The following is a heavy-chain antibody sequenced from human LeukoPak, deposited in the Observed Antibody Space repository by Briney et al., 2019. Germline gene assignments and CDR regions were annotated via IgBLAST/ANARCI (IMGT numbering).Heavy chain of an antibody. CDR2: MNPNSGNT. V-gene: IGHV1-8*03. J-gene: IGHJ5*02. Sequence: ASVKVSCKASGYTFTSYDIDWVRQATGQGLEWMGWMNPNSGNTGYAQKFQGRVTITRNTSISTAYMELSSLRSEDTAVYYCARPGMGSGKGRFDPWGQGTLVTSPQ. D-gene: IGHD3-10*01. CDR1: GYTFTSYD. CDR3: ARPGMGSGKGRFDP.